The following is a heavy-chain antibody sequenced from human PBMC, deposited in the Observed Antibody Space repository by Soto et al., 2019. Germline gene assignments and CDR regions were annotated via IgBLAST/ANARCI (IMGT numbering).Heavy chain of an antibody. CDR2: ISSTGSTI. Sequence: PGGSLRLSCAASGFSFSSYEMKWVRQAPGKGLEWVSYISSTGSTICYADSVKGRFTISRDNAKDSLYLQMNSLRAEDTAVYYCARLIYYYALDVWGQGTTVTVSS. D-gene: IGHD3-16*01. CDR1: GFSFSSYE. J-gene: IGHJ6*02. CDR3: ARLIYYYALDV. V-gene: IGHV3-48*03.